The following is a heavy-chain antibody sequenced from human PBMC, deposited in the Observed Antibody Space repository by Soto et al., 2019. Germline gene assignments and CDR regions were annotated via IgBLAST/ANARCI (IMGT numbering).Heavy chain of an antibody. CDR2: IYHSGST. J-gene: IGHJ4*02. CDR1: GGSISSGGYS. Sequence: QLQLQESGSGLVKPSQTLSLTCAVSGGSISSGGYSWSWIRQPPGKGLEWIGYIYHSGSTYYNPSLKSRVTISVNRSKNQFSLKLSSVPAADTAVYYFARYSIAARRGIDYWGQGTLVTVSS. V-gene: IGHV4-30-2*01. CDR3: ARYSIAARRGIDY. D-gene: IGHD6-6*01.